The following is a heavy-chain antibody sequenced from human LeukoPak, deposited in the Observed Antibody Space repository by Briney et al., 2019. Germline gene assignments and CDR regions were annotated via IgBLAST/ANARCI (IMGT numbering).Heavy chain of an antibody. Sequence: ASVKVSCKASGYTFTSYGISWVRQDPGQGLEWMGWISVYNGNTNYAQKLQGRVTMTTDASTSTAYMELRSLRSDDTAVYHCARERVPYCTIPSCYGVCRYWGQGTLVTVSS. J-gene: IGHJ4*02. D-gene: IGHD2-2*01. CDR2: ISVYNGNT. CDR1: GYTFTSYG. V-gene: IGHV1-18*01. CDR3: ARERVPYCTIPSCYGVCRY.